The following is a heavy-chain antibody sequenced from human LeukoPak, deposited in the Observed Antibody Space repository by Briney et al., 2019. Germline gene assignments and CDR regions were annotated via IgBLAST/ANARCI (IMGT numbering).Heavy chain of an antibody. CDR3: AREDYGGNSGIGRFDP. J-gene: IGHJ5*02. D-gene: IGHD4-23*01. V-gene: IGHV1-2*02. CDR1: GYTFTGYY. Sequence: ASVKVSCKASGYTFTGYYMHWVRQAPGQGLEWMGWINPNSGGTNYAQKFQGRVTMTRDTSISTAYMELSRLRSDDTALYYCAREDYGGNSGIGRFDPWGQGTLVTVSS. CDR2: INPNSGGT.